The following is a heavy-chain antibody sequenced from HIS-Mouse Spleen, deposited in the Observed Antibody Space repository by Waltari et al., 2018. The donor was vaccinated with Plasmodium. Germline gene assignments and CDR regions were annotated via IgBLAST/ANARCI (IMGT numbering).Heavy chain of an antibody. Sequence: VPLVQSGDEVNKPGESVKVPCRASGSPSPGHYSHRVRRVLDHGLEWMGGINPNSGGTNYAQKFQGRVTMTRDTSISTAYMELSRLRSDDTAVYYCARVLGYKAAAGTFVEYFQHWGQGTLVTVSS. D-gene: IGHD6-13*01. CDR3: ARVLGYKAAAGTFVEYFQH. CDR2: INPNSGGT. J-gene: IGHJ1*01. V-gene: IGHV1-2*02. CDR1: GSPSPGHY.